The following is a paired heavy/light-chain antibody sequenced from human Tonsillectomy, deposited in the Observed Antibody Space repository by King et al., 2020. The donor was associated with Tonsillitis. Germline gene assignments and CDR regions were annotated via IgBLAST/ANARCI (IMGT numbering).Light chain of an antibody. J-gene: IGKJ2*01. V-gene: IGKV1-27*01. CDR1: QGISNY. Sequence: DIQMTQSPSSLSASVGDRVTITCRASQGISNYLAWYQQKPGKVPKLLIYAASTLQSGVPSRFSGSGSGTDFTLTISSLQPEDVATYYCQKYNRAPYTFGQGTKLEIK. CDR3: QKYNRAPYT. CDR2: AAS.
Heavy chain of an antibody. CDR1: GFTFSDYS. CDR2: ISSSSSYI. CDR3: APIVSTAVRLED. D-gene: IGHD2-2*01. J-gene: IGHJ4*02. V-gene: IGHV3-21*02. Sequence: EVQLVESGGGLVKPGGSLRLSCAASGFTFSDYSMIWVRQAPGKGLEWVSSISSSSSYIYYIDSVKGRFTISRDNAGNSLYLQMNGLRAEDTAVYYCAPIVSTAVRLEDWGQGTLVTVSS.